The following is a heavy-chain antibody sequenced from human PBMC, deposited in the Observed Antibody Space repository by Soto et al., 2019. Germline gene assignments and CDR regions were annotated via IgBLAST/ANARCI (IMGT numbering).Heavy chain of an antibody. Sequence: SETLSLTCTVSGGSISSSSYYGGWIRQPPGKGLEWIGSIYYSGSAYYNPSLKSRVTISVDTSKNQFSLKLSSVTAADTAVYYCARHRFYPQVPSFQPHTYYYMDVWGKGTTVT. CDR1: GGSISSSSYY. J-gene: IGHJ6*03. CDR3: ARHRFYPQVPSFQPHTYYYMDV. CDR2: IYYSGSA. D-gene: IGHD3-10*01. V-gene: IGHV4-39*01.